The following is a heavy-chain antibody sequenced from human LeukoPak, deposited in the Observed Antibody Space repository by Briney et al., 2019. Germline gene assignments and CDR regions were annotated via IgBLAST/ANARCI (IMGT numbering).Heavy chain of an antibody. CDR3: ARDRAVVPGRDAFDI. J-gene: IGHJ3*02. D-gene: IGHD3-10*01. CDR1: GYTFTDFD. Sequence: ASVKVSCKASGYTFTDFDINWVRQAPGQGLEWMGWMTPNTGNTGYAQKFQGRVTMTRDTSTSTAYMELSSLRSEDTAVYYCARDRAVVPGRDAFDIWGQGTMVTVSS. CDR2: MTPNTGNT. V-gene: IGHV1-8*01.